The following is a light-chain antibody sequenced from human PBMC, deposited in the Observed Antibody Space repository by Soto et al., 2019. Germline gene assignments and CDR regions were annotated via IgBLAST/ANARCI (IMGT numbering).Light chain of an antibody. CDR3: QSFDSSLNERV. V-gene: IGLV2-14*01. CDR1: SSDVGGYNY. Sequence: QSALTQPASVSGSPGQSITISCTGTSSDVGGYNYVSWYQQHPGKAPKVMIYEVSNRPSGVPDRFSGSKSGTSASLAITGLQAEDEADYYCQSFDSSLNERVFGGGTKLTVL. J-gene: IGLJ3*02. CDR2: EVS.